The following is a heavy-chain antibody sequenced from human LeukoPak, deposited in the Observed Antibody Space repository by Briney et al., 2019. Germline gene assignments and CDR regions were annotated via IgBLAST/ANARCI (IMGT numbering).Heavy chain of an antibody. CDR3: ARDLGANYYDSSGYYAGY. V-gene: IGHV1-8*01. Sequence: ASVKVSCKASGYTFTSYDINWVRQATGQGLEWMGWVNPNSGNTGYAQKFQGRVTMTRDTSISTAYMELSRLRSDDTAVYYCARDLGANYYDSSGYYAGYWGQGTLVTVSS. D-gene: IGHD3-22*01. CDR2: VNPNSGNT. J-gene: IGHJ4*02. CDR1: GYTFTSYD.